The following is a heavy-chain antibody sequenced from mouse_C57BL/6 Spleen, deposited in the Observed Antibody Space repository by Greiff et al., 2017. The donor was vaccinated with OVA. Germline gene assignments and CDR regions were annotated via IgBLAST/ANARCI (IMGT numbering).Heavy chain of an antibody. CDR1: GYTFTGYW. V-gene: IGHV1-9*01. CDR2: ILPGSGST. D-gene: IGHD1-1*01. CDR3: ARRNPVYYYGSSFDY. J-gene: IGHJ2*01. Sequence: VQGVESGAELMKPGASVKLSCKATGYTFTGYWIEWVKQRPGHGLEWIGEILPGSGSTNYNEKFKGKATFTADTSSNTAYMQLSSLTTEDSAIYYCARRNPVYYYGSSFDYWGQGTTLTVSS.